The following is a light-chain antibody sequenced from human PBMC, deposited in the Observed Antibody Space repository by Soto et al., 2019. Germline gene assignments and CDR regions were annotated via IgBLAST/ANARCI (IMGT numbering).Light chain of an antibody. V-gene: IGKV1-39*01. CDR2: AAS. Sequence: DIQMTQSPSSLSASVGDRVTMTCRASQTISSYLNWYQQKPGKAPNLLIYAASSLQSGVPSRFSGSGSGTDFTLTINSLQPENFAIFYCQQTYSPPRTFGQGKKVKI. CDR3: QQTYSPPRT. J-gene: IGKJ1*01. CDR1: QTISSY.